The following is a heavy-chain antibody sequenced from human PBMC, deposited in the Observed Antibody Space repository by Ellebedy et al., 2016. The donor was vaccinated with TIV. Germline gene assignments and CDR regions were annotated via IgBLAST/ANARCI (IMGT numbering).Heavy chain of an antibody. CDR1: GFTFSIYA. V-gene: IGHV3-23*01. CDR3: VKVIATSSWTYDFHY. D-gene: IGHD2-21*01. Sequence: PGGSLRLSCAASGFTFSIYAMSWVRQAPGKGLEWVSLISGSGDSTYYADSVKGRFTISRDNSQNSLYLHMSSLRAEDTAVYYCVKVIATSSWTYDFHYWGQGTLVTVSS. CDR2: ISGSGDST. J-gene: IGHJ4*02.